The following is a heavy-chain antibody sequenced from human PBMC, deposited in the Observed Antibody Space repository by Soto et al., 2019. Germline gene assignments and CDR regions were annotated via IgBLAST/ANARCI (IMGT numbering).Heavy chain of an antibody. V-gene: IGHV1-69*02. D-gene: IGHD3-3*01. J-gene: IGHJ5*02. CDR1: GGTLSSYT. Sequence: SVKVSCKASGGTLSSYTFSWVRQAPGQGLEWMGRVIPNLGVTNYAKKFQGRVTIVVDTSTSTAYMELSSLRYEDTAVYYCARGVGDFWSGYYEYWFDPWGQGTLVTVSS. CDR2: VIPNLGVT. CDR3: ARGVGDFWSGYYEYWFDP.